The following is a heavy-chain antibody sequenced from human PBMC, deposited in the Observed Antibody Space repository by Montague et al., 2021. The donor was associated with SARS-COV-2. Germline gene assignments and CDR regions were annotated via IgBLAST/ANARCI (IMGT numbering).Heavy chain of an antibody. V-gene: IGHV4-31*03. Sequence: TLSLTCSVSGGSMTSALYYWSWIRQRPGKGLEWIAYINSSGRTNYNSSLRSRLSMSLDASNSQFSLKLSSVTAADTAVYYCARKDIALGYGVDAWGQGTTVTVSS. CDR2: INSSGRT. D-gene: IGHD5-12*01. CDR3: ARKDIALGYGVDA. J-gene: IGHJ6*02. CDR1: GGSMTSALYY.